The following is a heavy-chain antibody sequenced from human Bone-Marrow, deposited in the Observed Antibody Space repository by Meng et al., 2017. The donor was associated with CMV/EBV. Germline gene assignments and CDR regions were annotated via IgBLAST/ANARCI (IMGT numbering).Heavy chain of an antibody. J-gene: IGHJ4*02. D-gene: IGHD6-6*01. CDR2: IYYSGST. Sequence: GSLRLSCAVYGGSFSGYYWSWIRQPPGKGLEWIGYIYYSGSTNYNPSLKSRVTISVDTSKNQFSLKLSSVTAAETAVYYCARGLGYWGQGTLVTVSS. V-gene: IGHV4-59*01. CDR1: GGSFSGYY. CDR3: ARGLGY.